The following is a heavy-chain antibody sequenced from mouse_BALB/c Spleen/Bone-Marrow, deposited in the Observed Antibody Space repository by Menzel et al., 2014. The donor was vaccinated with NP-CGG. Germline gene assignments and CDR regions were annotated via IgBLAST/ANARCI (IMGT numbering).Heavy chain of an antibody. CDR3: ARWEYYAMDY. Sequence: AQLKQSGAELVKPGASVKLSCTASGFNIKDTYMHWVKQRPEQGLEWIGRIDPANGNTKYDPKFQGKATITADTSSNTAYLQLSSLTSEDTAVYYCARWEYYAMDYWGQGTSVTVSS. D-gene: IGHD4-1*01. V-gene: IGHV14-3*02. CDR1: GFNIKDTY. J-gene: IGHJ4*01. CDR2: IDPANGNT.